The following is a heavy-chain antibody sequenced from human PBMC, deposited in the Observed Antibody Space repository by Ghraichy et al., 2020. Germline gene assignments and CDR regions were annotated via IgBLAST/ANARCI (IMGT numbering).Heavy chain of an antibody. CDR1: GFIFRNYA. Sequence: EGSLRLSCAASGFIFRNYAMSWVRQAPGKGPEWVSGITHNGETAHYADSVKGRFTISRDESGNTVSLEMTSLRVEDTAIYYCAKDFWLIATATGPFDYWGQGTLVSVAS. CDR2: ITHNGETA. D-gene: IGHD2/OR15-2a*01. CDR3: AKDFWLIATATGPFDY. J-gene: IGHJ4*02. V-gene: IGHV3-23*01.